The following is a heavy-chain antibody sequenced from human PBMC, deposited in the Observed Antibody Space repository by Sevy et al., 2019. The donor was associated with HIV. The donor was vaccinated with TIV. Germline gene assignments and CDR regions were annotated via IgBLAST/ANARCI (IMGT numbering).Heavy chain of an antibody. J-gene: IGHJ4*02. V-gene: IGHV3-30-3*01. CDR3: ASLGVDCVSTNCYGMRSLSFDF. CDR1: GFTFSSFA. CDR2: ISYDGSSK. D-gene: IGHD2-2*01. Sequence: GGSLRLSCAASGFTFSSFAMHWVRQAPGKGLEWVAVISYDGSSKYYPDSVKGRFTISRDNAKNTLYLQMIRLRPEDTAVYFFASLGVDCVSTNCYGMRSLSFDFWGQGTLVTVSS.